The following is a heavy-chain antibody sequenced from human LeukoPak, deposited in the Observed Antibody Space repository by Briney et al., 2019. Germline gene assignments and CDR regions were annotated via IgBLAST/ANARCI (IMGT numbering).Heavy chain of an antibody. V-gene: IGHV4-39*01. CDR3: ARQLGPKHSGFYYMDV. CDR1: GGSISSSSYY. J-gene: IGHJ6*03. CDR2: IYYSGST. Sequence: SETLSLTCTVSGGSISSSSYYWGWIRQPPGKGLEWIGSIYYSGSTYYNPSLKSRVTISVDTSKNQFSLKLSSVTAADTAVYYCARQLGPKHSGFYYMDVWGRGTTVTVSS. D-gene: IGHD6-25*01.